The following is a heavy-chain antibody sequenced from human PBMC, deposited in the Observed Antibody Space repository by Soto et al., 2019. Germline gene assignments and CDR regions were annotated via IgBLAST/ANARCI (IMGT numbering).Heavy chain of an antibody. CDR1: GGSISSGGYS. D-gene: IGHD3-22*01. CDR2: IHHSGST. J-gene: IGHJ4*02. Sequence: PSETLSLTCAVSGGSISSGGYSWSWIRQPPGKGLEWIGYIHHSGSTYYNPSLKSRVTISVDRSKNQFSLKLSSVTAADTAVYYCARDSYDSSGPGAFDYWGQGTLVTVSS. V-gene: IGHV4-30-2*01. CDR3: ARDSYDSSGPGAFDY.